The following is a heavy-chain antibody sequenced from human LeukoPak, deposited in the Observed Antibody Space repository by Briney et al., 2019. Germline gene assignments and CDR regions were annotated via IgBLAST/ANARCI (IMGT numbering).Heavy chain of an antibody. CDR3: AKDDSSMVRGGGVY. V-gene: IGHV3-30*02. CDR1: GFTFHSFG. CDR2: IRYDGSNK. D-gene: IGHD3-10*01. Sequence: PGGSLRLSCAASGFTFHSFGMHWVRQAPGKGLEWVAFIRYDGSNKYYADSVKGRFTISRDNSKNTLYLQMNSLRAEDTAVYYCAKDDSSMVRGGGVYWGQGTLVTVSS. J-gene: IGHJ4*02.